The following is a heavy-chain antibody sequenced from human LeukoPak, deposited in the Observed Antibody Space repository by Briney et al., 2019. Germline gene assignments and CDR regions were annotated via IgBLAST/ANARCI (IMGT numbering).Heavy chain of an antibody. Sequence: GGSLRLSCAASGFTFSSYEMNWVRQAPGKWLGWVSYISSSGSTIYYADSVKGRFTISRDNAKNSLYLQMNSLRAEDTAVYYCARVSPLWTLGYWGQGTLVTVSS. CDR2: ISSSGSTI. J-gene: IGHJ4*02. CDR3: ARVSPLWTLGY. D-gene: IGHD2-21*01. CDR1: GFTFSSYE. V-gene: IGHV3-48*03.